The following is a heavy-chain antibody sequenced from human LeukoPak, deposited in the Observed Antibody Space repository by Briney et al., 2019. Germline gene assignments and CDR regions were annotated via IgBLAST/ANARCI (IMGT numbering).Heavy chain of an antibody. CDR1: GYSINSGYF. J-gene: IGHJ6*04. CDR2: IFHSGTT. V-gene: IGHV4-38-2*02. Sequence: PSETLSVTCTVSGYSINSGYFWGWIRQPPGKGLEYIGTIFHSGTTYYNPSLKSRVTISLDTSTNDFSLKLSSVTAADTAVYYYARALRSGSNYFFYGMDVWGKGTTVTVSS. D-gene: IGHD3-10*01. CDR3: ARALRSGSNYFFYGMDV.